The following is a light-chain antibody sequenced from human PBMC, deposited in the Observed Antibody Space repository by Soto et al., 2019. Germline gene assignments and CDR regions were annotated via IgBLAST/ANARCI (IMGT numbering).Light chain of an antibody. CDR2: GAS. V-gene: IGKV3-20*01. Sequence: EIVLTQSPGTLSLSPGERATLSCRASQSVGRNYLAWYQQKPGQAPRLLIHGASSRATGIPDRFSGSGSGTDFTLTLSRLEPEDFAVYYCPQYASSPLTFGGGTKVEIK. CDR1: QSVGRNY. CDR3: PQYASSPLT. J-gene: IGKJ4*01.